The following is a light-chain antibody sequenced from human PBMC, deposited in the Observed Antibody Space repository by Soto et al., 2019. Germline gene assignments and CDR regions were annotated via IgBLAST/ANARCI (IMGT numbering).Light chain of an antibody. CDR3: SSYTYSSTLYV. CDR2: DVN. J-gene: IGLJ1*01. Sequence: QSALTQPASVSGSPGQWITISCTGTSSDVGGYSYVSWYQQHPGKAPKLMIYDVNNRPSGVSNRFSGSKSGNTASLTISGLQAEDEADYYCSSYTYSSTLYVFGTGTKLTVL. V-gene: IGLV2-14*01. CDR1: SSDVGGYSY.